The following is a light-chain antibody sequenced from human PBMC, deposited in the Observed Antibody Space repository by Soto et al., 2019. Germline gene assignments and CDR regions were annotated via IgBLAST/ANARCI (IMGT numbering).Light chain of an antibody. CDR2: GAS. CDR1: QSVSSND. Sequence: EIVLTRSPGTLSLSPGERATLSCWASQSVSSNDLAWYQQKPGQAPRLLIYGASRRVTGVPDRFSGSGSGTDFTLTVSRLEPEDFAVYYCQQYGNSPPTFGQGTNLGIK. CDR3: QQYGNSPPT. J-gene: IGKJ2*01. V-gene: IGKV3-20*01.